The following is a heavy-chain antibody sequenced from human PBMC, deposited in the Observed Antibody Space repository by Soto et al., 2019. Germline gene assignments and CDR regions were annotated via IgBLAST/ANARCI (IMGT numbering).Heavy chain of an antibody. D-gene: IGHD2-2*01. CDR2: VYYSGST. J-gene: IGHJ6*03. Sequence: SKTLSLTCTVSGDSISDDYWTWIRQPPGKALEWIGYVYYSGSTSYNPSFKSRVTISVDTSKTQFSLKLSSVTAADTAVYYCARVRSSLDFYYYYMAVWAIGSTVTGSS. CDR3: ARVRSSLDFYYYYMAV. V-gene: IGHV4-59*08. CDR1: GDSISDDY.